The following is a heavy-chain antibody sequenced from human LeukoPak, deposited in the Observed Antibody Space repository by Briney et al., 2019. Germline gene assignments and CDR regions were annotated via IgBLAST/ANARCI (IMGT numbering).Heavy chain of an antibody. V-gene: IGHV1-18*01. CDR2: ISAYNGNT. CDR3: ARDLDQYNGRFGGFGHDF. J-gene: IGHJ4*02. Sequence: WMGWISAYNGNTNYAQSLQGRVTMTTDTSTSTVYMEMRSLTSDDTAVYYCARDLDQYNGRFGGFGHDFWGQGTLVTVSS. D-gene: IGHD3-10*01.